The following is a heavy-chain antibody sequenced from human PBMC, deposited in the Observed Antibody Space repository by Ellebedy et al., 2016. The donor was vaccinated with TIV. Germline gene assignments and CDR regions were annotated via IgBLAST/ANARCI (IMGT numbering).Heavy chain of an antibody. D-gene: IGHD1-26*01. V-gene: IGHV3-48*03. CDR3: VRNMGATRGRFAFDI. CDR1: GFTFSNYE. CDR2: IGSSGSTM. Sequence: GESLKISCAASGFTFSNYEMNWVRQAPGKGMEWVSYIGSSGSTMNYADSVKGRFTISRDNANNSLYLQMNSLSTEDTAVYYCVRNMGATRGRFAFDIWGQGTIVTVSS. J-gene: IGHJ3*02.